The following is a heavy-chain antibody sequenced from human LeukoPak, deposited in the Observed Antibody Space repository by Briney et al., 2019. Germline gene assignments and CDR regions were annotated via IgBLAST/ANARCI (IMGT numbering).Heavy chain of an antibody. CDR1: RDTFSSYA. Sequence: SLKVSCKASRDTFSSYASSWGRQTPGQGLEWRGRIIPILGIANYAQKFQGRVTITADKATSTAYMELSSLRSEDTAVYYCAREISVVETARHAVDSRGQGTMVTVSS. V-gene: IGHV1-69*04. CDR2: IIPILGIA. CDR3: AREISVVETARHAVDS. D-gene: IGHD2-21*02. J-gene: IGHJ3*02.